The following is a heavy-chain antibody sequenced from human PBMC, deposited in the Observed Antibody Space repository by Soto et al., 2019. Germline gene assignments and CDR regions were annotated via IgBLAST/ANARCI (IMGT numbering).Heavy chain of an antibody. J-gene: IGHJ4*02. V-gene: IGHV3-30*18. D-gene: IGHD3-22*01. CDR3: AKVPTQCYYDSSGYHDY. CDR1: GFTFSSYG. CDR2: ISYDGSNK. Sequence: QVQLVESGGGVVQPGRSLRLSCAASGFTFSSYGMHWVRQAPGKGLEWVAVISYDGSNKYYAGSVKGRFTISRDNSKNTLYLQMNSLRAEDTAVYYCAKVPTQCYYDSSGYHDYWGQGTLVTVSS.